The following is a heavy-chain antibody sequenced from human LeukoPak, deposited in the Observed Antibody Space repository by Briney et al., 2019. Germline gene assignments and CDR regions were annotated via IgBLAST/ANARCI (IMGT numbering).Heavy chain of an antibody. V-gene: IGHV1-24*01. D-gene: IGHD6-13*01. Sequence: GASVKVSCKVSGYTLTELSMHWVRQAPGKGLEWMGGFDPEDGETIYAQKFQGRVTMTEDTSTDTAYMELSSLRSEDTAVYYCATSSAPGSSWRKVDWFDPWGQGTLVTVSS. J-gene: IGHJ5*02. CDR3: ATSSAPGSSWRKVDWFDP. CDR1: GYTLTELS. CDR2: FDPEDGET.